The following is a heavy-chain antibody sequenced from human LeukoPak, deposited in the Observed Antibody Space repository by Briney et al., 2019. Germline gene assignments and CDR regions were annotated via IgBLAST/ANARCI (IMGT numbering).Heavy chain of an antibody. V-gene: IGHV3-53*01. CDR3: ARGSIAAAGPFDY. CDR2: IYSGGST. CDR1: GFTFNTYP. Sequence: GGSLRLSCAASGFTFNTYPMIWVRQAPGKGLEWVSVIYSGGSTYYADSVKGRFTISRDNSKNTLYLQMNSLRAEDTAVYYCARGSIAAAGPFDYWGQGTLVTVSS. D-gene: IGHD6-13*01. J-gene: IGHJ4*02.